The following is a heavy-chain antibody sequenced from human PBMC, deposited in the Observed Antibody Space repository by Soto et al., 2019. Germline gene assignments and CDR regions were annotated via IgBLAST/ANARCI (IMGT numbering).Heavy chain of an antibody. V-gene: IGHV4-31*03. Sequence: QVHLQESGPGLVKPSQTLSLTCTVSGDSMTPVGSSWPWIRQHPGQGLEWIGFISYSGSTYYSSSLKGRVAISADTSKNQFSLKLNSVTAADTAVYYCTRGDYWGQGTLVTVSS. CDR3: TRGDY. J-gene: IGHJ4*02. CDR1: GDSMTPVGSS. CDR2: ISYSGST.